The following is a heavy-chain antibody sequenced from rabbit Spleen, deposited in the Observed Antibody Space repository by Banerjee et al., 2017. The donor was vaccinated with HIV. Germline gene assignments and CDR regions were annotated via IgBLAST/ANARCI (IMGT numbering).Heavy chain of an antibody. Sequence: QSLEESGGDLVKPGASLTLTCKASGFSFNSGYDMCWVRQAPGKGLEWVACAYAGSSGSTYSATWAKGRFTISSHNAQNTLYLQVRSLTAADTATYFCARVGGVGVYGYATLWGPGTLVTVS. CDR3: ARVGGVGVYGYATL. V-gene: IGHV1S40*01. J-gene: IGHJ4*01. CDR2: AYAGSSGST. D-gene: IGHD6-1*01. CDR1: GFSFNSGYD.